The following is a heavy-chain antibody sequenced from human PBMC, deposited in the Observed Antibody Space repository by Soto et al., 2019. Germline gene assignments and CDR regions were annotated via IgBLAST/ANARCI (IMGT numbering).Heavy chain of an antibody. J-gene: IGHJ3*01. CDR1: GFTFSSYW. CDR3: ARRPNGGAVVTQDAFDL. Sequence: GSLRLSCAASGFTFSSYWMHWVRQAPGKGLVWVSRINSDGSSTSYADSVKGRYTISRDNAKNTLYLQMTSLRAEDTAVYYCARRPNGGAVVTQDAFDLWAQGTMVTASS. D-gene: IGHD2-21*02. V-gene: IGHV3-74*01. CDR2: INSDGSST.